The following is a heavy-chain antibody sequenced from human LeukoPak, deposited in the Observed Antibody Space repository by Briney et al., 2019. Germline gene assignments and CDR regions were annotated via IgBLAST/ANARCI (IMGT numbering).Heavy chain of an antibody. D-gene: IGHD3-10*01. J-gene: IGHJ4*02. Sequence: SETLSLTCTVSGGSISSSSYYWGWIRQPPGKGLEWIGSIYYSGSTYYNPSLKSRVTISVDTSKNQFPLKLSSVTAADTAVYYCARDRGSWFDYWGQGTLVTVSS. CDR1: GGSISSSSYY. CDR3: ARDRGSWFDY. V-gene: IGHV4-39*06. CDR2: IYYSGST.